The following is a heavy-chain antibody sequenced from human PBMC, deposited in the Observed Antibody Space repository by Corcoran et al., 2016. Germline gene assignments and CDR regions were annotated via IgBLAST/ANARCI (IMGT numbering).Heavy chain of an antibody. Sequence: QVQLQQWGAGLLKPSETLSLTCAVYGGSFSGYYWSWIRQPPGKGLEWIGEINHSGSTNYNPSLKSRVTISVDTSKNQFSLKLSSVTAADTAVYYGARGPSNPPEVGYCSGGSCYYYGMDVWGQGTTVTVSS. CDR2: INHSGST. D-gene: IGHD2-15*01. CDR3: ARGPSNPPEVGYCSGGSCYYYGMDV. V-gene: IGHV4-34*01. CDR1: GGSFSGYY. J-gene: IGHJ6*02.